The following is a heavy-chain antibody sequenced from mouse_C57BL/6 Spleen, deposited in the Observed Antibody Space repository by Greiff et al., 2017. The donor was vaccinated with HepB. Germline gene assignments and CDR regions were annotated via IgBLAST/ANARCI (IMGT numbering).Heavy chain of an antibody. J-gene: IGHJ2*01. CDR2: ISDGGSYT. CDR3: ARDTPSTMTKVYYFDY. V-gene: IGHV5-4*01. Sequence: EVHLVESGGGLVKPGGSLKLSCAASGFTFSSYAMSWVRQTPEKRLEWVATISDGGSYTYYPDNVKGRFTISRDNAKNNLYLQMSHLKSEDTAMYYCARDTPSTMTKVYYFDYWGQGTTLTVSS. CDR1: GFTFSSYA. D-gene: IGHD2-4*01.